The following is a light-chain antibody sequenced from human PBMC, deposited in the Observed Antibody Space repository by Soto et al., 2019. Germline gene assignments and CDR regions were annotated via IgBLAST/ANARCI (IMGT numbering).Light chain of an antibody. CDR2: GAS. J-gene: IGKJ1*01. Sequence: EIVLTQSPGTLSLSPGEGATLSCRASQSINSFLAWYQQRRGQAPRLLIHGASNRATGIPDRFSGSGSGTDFTLTISRLEPEDFAVYYCQQYGGSPRTFGQGTKVDNK. V-gene: IGKV3-20*01. CDR1: QSINSF. CDR3: QQYGGSPRT.